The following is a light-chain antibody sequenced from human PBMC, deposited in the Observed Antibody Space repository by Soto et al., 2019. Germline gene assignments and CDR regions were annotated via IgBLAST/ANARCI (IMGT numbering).Light chain of an antibody. V-gene: IGKV3-15*01. CDR2: GAS. CDR3: QQYNNWPRT. J-gene: IGKJ1*01. CDR1: QSVSSN. Sequence: EIVMTQSPATLSMSPGERATLSCRASQSVSSNLAWYQQKLGQAPRLLIYGASTRATGIPARFSGSRSGTEFTLTISSLQSEDFAVYYCQQYNNWPRTFGPGTKVEIK.